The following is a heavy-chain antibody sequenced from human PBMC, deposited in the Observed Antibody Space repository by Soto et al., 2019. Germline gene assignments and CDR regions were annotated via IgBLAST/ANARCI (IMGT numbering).Heavy chain of an antibody. J-gene: IGHJ4*02. Sequence: GGSLRLSCAASGFTFSSALMSWVRQAPGKGLEWVGRIKSKTDGGTTDYAAPVKGRFTISRDDSKNTLYLQMNSLKTEDTAVYYCTTVPYASGLDYWGQGTLVTVSS. CDR2: IKSKTDGGTT. V-gene: IGHV3-15*01. D-gene: IGHD3-10*01. CDR1: GFTFSSAL. CDR3: TTVPYASGLDY.